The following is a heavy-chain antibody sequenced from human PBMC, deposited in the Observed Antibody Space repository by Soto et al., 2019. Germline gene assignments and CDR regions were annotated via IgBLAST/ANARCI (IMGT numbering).Heavy chain of an antibody. V-gene: IGHV3-23*01. D-gene: IGHD3-3*01. J-gene: IGHJ2*01. CDR1: GFTFSSYA. CDR3: AKAAWRGYDFWSGYYTEDFSEGYFDL. Sequence: GGSLRLSCAASGFTFSSYAMSWVRQAPGKGLEWVSAISGSGGSTYYADSVKGRFTISRDNSKNTLYLQMNSLRAEDTAVYYCAKAAWRGYDFWSGYYTEDFSEGYFDLWGRGTLVTVSS. CDR2: ISGSGGST.